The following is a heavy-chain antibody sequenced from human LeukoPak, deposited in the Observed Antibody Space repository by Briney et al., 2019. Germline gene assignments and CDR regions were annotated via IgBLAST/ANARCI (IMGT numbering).Heavy chain of an antibody. D-gene: IGHD3-3*01. V-gene: IGHV1-8*01. CDR1: GYTFTSYD. CDR2: MNPNSGNT. Sequence: ASVKVSCKASGYTFTSYDINWVRQATGQGLEWMGWMNPNSGNTGYAQKFQGRVTTTRNTSISTAYMELSSLRSEDTAVYYCARGPYYDFWSGYHDGFDYWGQGTLVTVSS. CDR3: ARGPYYDFWSGYHDGFDY. J-gene: IGHJ4*02.